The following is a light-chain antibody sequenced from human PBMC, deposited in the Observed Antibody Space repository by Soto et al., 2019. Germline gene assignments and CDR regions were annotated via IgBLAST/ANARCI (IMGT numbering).Light chain of an antibody. CDR3: QQPSYWPGT. Sequence: VLTLSPGTLSLSPGERATLTCRASQSVSSNYLAWYQLKPGQAPRLLIYGASSRATGIPDRFSGSGSGTDFTLTISSLESEDFALYYCQQPSYWPGTLGQGTRLEIK. J-gene: IGKJ5*01. V-gene: IGKV3D-20*02. CDR2: GAS. CDR1: QSVSSNY.